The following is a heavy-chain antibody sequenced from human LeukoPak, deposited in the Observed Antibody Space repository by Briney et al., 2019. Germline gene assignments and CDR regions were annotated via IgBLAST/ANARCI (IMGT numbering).Heavy chain of an antibody. D-gene: IGHD3-10*01. V-gene: IGHV1-18*04. CDR1: GYTFTGYG. CDR3: ARDLDSGGTSFRALNY. J-gene: IGHJ4*02. CDR2: ISPYNGNT. Sequence: GASVTVSFKASGYTFTGYGIIWVRQAPGQGLEWMGWISPYNGNTNYAQKFQGRVTMTTDTSTTTTYMVLRSLRSDDTAVYYCARDLDSGGTSFRALNYWGQGTLVTVSS.